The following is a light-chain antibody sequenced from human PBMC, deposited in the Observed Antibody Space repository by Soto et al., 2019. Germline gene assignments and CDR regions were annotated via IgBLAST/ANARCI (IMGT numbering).Light chain of an antibody. J-gene: IGLJ2*01. CDR2: LETSGSY. V-gene: IGLV4-60*02. CDR1: SGHTTYI. Sequence: QPVLTQSSSASASLGSSVKLTCTLSSGHTTYIIAWHQQQPGKAPRYLMKLETSGSYNKGSGVPDRFSGSSSGADHYLTISNLQFEDESDYYCETWDINTHVVFGGGTKVTVL. CDR3: ETWDINTHVV.